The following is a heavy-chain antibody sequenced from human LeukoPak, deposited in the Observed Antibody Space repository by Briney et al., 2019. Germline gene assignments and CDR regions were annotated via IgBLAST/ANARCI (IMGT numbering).Heavy chain of an antibody. CDR2: IYYSGST. Sequence: SETLSLTCTVSGGSISSGGYYWSWIRQHPGKGLEWIGYIYYSGSTYYNPSLKSRVTISVDTSKNQFSLKLSSVTAADTAVYYCARDGCSGGSCYAFDPWGQGTLVTVSS. D-gene: IGHD2-15*01. J-gene: IGHJ5*02. CDR1: GGSISSGGYY. V-gene: IGHV4-31*03. CDR3: ARDGCSGGSCYAFDP.